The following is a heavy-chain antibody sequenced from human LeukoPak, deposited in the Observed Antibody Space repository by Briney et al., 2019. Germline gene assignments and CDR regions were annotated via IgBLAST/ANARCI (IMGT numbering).Heavy chain of an antibody. CDR3: ARTTMVRGTYYMDV. CDR2: IYISGSS. J-gene: IGHJ6*03. CDR1: GGSISNYY. D-gene: IGHD3-10*01. V-gene: IGHV4-4*07. Sequence: SETLSLTCTVSGGSISNYYWSWIRQPAGKGLEWIGRIYISGSSNYNPSLKSRVTMSVDTSKNQFSLKLSSVTAADTAVYYRARTTMVRGTYYMDVWGKGTTVTISS.